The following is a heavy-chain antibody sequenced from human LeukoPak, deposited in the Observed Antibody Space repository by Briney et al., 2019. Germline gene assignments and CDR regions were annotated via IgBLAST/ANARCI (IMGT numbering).Heavy chain of an antibody. D-gene: IGHD3-10*01. Sequence: GASVKLSCKASGYTFTGYYMHWVRQAPGQGLEWMGWINPNSGGTNYAQKFQGWVTMTRDTSISTAYMELSRLRSDDTAVYYCAREAPYYYGSGSYPYFQHWGQGTLVTVSS. CDR1: GYTFTGYY. J-gene: IGHJ1*01. CDR2: INPNSGGT. CDR3: AREAPYYYGSGSYPYFQH. V-gene: IGHV1-2*04.